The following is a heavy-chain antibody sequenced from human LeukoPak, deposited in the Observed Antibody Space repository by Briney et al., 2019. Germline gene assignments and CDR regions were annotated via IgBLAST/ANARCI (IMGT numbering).Heavy chain of an antibody. D-gene: IGHD2-2*01. CDR1: GGSISSYY. CDR3: ARGDIVVVPGGFDP. CDR2: IYYSGST. J-gene: IGHJ5*02. V-gene: IGHV4-59*01. Sequence: SETLSLTCTVSGGSISSYYWSWIRQPPGKGLEWIGYIYYSGSTNYNPSLKSRVTISVDTSKNQFSLKLSSVTAADTAVYCCARGDIVVVPGGFDPWGQGTLVTVSS.